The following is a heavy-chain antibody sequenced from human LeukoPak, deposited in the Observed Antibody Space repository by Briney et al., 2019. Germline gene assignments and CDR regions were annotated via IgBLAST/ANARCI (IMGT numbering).Heavy chain of an antibody. V-gene: IGHV3-23*01. CDR3: ARGRMGGSGELGVGV. J-gene: IGHJ6*02. CDR2: ISGSGANT. CDR1: GFTFSSYG. Sequence: PGASPRLSCAASGFTFSSYGMTWVRQAPGKGLEWVSSISGSGANTYYVGSVKGRCTISRDNSKNTVHSQRSSLRAEDTAVYHCARGRMGGSGELGVGVWGQGTTVTVS. D-gene: IGHD1-26*01.